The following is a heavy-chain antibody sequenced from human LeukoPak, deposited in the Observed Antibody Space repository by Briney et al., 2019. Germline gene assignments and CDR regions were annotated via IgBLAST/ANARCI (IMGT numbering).Heavy chain of an antibody. CDR2: INPNSGGT. CDR3: ARNSGELRYFDWLFNWFDP. J-gene: IGHJ5*02. CDR1: GYTFTGYY. D-gene: IGHD3-9*01. V-gene: IGHV1-2*02. Sequence: GASVKVSCKASGYTFTGYYMHWVRQAPGQGLEWMGWINPNSGGTNYAQKFQGRVTMTRDTSISTAYMELSRLRSDDTAVYYCARNSGELRYFDWLFNWFDPWGQGTLVTVSS.